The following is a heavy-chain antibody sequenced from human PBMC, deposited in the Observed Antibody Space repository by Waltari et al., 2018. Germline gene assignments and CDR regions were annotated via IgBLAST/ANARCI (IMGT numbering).Heavy chain of an antibody. D-gene: IGHD6-13*01. CDR1: GFAFRQHW. J-gene: IGHJ4*02. V-gene: IGHV3-7*01. CDR3: TRGGDDSSWYWRN. CDR2: INQDGSEK. Sequence: EVQLVESGGGLVQPGGSLRLSCGASGFAFRQHWMTWVRQAPGKGLEWVANINQDGSEKYSVESVKGRFTISRDNAKNSLYLQLNSLRADDTAVYYCTRGGDDSSWYWRNWGQGTLVTVSS.